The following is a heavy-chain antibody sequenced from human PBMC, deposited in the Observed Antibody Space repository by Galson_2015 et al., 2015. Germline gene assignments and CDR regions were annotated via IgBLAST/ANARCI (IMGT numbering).Heavy chain of an antibody. J-gene: IGHJ4*02. Sequence: SETLSLTCTVSGGSINNYYWSWIRQPQGTELEWMGYIYSSGSTNYNPSLKSRVTMSIDTSKNQFSLRLNSVTAADTAMYYCARSRYYDSSGYYYVYFDYWGRGTLVTVSS. CDR3: ARSRYYDSSGYYYVYFDY. CDR1: GGSINNYY. V-gene: IGHV4-59*13. D-gene: IGHD3-22*01. CDR2: IYSSGST.